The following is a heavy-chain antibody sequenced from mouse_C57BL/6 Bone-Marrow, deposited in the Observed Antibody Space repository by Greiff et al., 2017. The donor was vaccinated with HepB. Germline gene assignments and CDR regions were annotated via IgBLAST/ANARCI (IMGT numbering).Heavy chain of an antibody. CDR3: DCYGSRGFAY. D-gene: IGHD1-1*01. Sequence: EVQVVESGGGLVQPKGSLKLSCAASGFSFNTYAMNWVRQAPGKGLEWVARIRSKSNNYATYYADSVKDRFTISRDDSESMLYLQMNNVKTEDTAMYYCDCYGSRGFAYGGQGTLVTVSA. V-gene: IGHV10-1*01. CDR1: GFSFNTYA. J-gene: IGHJ3*01. CDR2: IRSKSNNYAT.